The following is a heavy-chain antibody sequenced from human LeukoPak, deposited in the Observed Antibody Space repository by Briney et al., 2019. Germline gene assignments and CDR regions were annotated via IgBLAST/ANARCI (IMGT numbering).Heavy chain of an antibody. Sequence: PGGSLRLSCAASGFTFSNYEMNWVRQAPGKGLDWVAYISRGGRTVDYADSVKGRFTISRDNSKNTLYLQMNSLRAEDTAVYYCARESGYDALYMDVWGKGTTVTTSS. CDR2: ISRGGRTV. V-gene: IGHV3-48*03. CDR1: GFTFSNYE. D-gene: IGHD5-12*01. J-gene: IGHJ6*03. CDR3: ARESGYDALYMDV.